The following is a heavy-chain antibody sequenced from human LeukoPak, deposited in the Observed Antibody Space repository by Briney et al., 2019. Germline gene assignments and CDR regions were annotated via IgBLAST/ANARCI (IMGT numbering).Heavy chain of an antibody. CDR2: ISGDGGIT. CDR1: EFTFNTYA. J-gene: IGHJ3*02. CDR3: VQEGPRGLAFDI. Sequence: GGSLRLSCAASEFTFNTYAVSWVRQAPGKGLEWVSAISGDGGITYYADSVRGRFTISRDNSKSTLYLQMNSLRAEDTAVYYCVQEGPRGLAFDIWGQGTKVTVSS. V-gene: IGHV3-23*01.